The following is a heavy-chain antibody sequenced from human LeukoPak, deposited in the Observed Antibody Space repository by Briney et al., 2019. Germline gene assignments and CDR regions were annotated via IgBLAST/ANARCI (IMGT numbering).Heavy chain of an antibody. Sequence: PGGSLRLSCAASGFTFSDYYMSWIRQPPGKGLEWIGEIDYSGSTNYNPSLKSRVTISVDTSKNQFSLKLSSVTAADTAVYYCARAASYDSSGPIDYWGQGTLVTVSS. J-gene: IGHJ4*02. CDR3: ARAASYDSSGPIDY. CDR2: IDYSGST. CDR1: GFTFSDYY. V-gene: IGHV4-34*01. D-gene: IGHD3-22*01.